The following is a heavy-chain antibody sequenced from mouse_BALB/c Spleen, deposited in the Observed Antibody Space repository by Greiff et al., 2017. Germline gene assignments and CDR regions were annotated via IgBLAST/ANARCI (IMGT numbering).Heavy chain of an antibody. CDR3: ARSGYYYGSSFDY. V-gene: IGHV1S127*01. CDR1: GYSFTSYW. D-gene: IGHD1-1*01. J-gene: IGHJ2*01. Sequence: QVHVKQSGPQLVRPGASVKISCKASGYSFTSYWMHWVKQRPGQGLEWIGMIDPSDSETRLNQKFKDKATLTVDKSSSTAYMQLSSPTSEDSAVYYCARSGYYYGSSFDYWGQGTTLTVSS. CDR2: IDPSDSET.